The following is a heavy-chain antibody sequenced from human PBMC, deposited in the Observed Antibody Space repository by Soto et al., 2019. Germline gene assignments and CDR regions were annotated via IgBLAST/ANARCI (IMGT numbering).Heavy chain of an antibody. Sequence: GGSLRLSCAASGFTFSSYSMNWVRQAPGKGLEWVSYISSSSTIYYADSVKGRFTISRDNAKNSLYLQMNSLRDEDTAVYYCARSPSSSLANFDYWGQGTLVTVSS. D-gene: IGHD6-13*01. CDR1: GFTFSSYS. CDR3: ARSPSSSLANFDY. V-gene: IGHV3-48*02. J-gene: IGHJ4*02. CDR2: ISSSSTI.